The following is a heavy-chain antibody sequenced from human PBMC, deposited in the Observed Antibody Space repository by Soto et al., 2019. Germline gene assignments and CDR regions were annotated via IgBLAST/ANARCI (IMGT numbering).Heavy chain of an antibody. J-gene: IGHJ3*01. CDR2: IGSGDT. Sequence: QVQLVQSGATQEKPGASVKVSCEAFGYSFDSYAYSWVRQAPGQGLEWMGRIGSGDTNYAQKLQGRVTMTTDTSTNTAHMELRRLRSDDTALYYCARENDPYGFDLWGQGTMVTVSS. CDR1: GYSFDSYA. V-gene: IGHV1-18*01. CDR3: ARENDPYGFDL.